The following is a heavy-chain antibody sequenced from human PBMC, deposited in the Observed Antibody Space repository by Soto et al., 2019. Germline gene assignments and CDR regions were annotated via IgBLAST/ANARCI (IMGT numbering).Heavy chain of an antibody. CDR2: IYYDGST. D-gene: IGHD6-6*01. J-gene: IGHJ5*02. V-gene: IGHV4-30-4*02. Sequence: SDTLSLTCSVSGGSLNSGDYYCNWIRQPPGKGLEWIGYIYYDGSTYYNPSLESRVTISVDTSKNQFSLKLTSVTAADTAVYYCAGQALAFDPWGQGTLVTVS. CDR1: GGSLNSGDYY. CDR3: AGQALAFDP.